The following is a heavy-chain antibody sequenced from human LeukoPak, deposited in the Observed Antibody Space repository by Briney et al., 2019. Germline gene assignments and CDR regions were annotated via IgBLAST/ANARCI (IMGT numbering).Heavy chain of an antibody. Sequence: PGGSLRLSCAASGFTFSSYSMNWVRQAPGKGPEWVSSISSSSSYIYYADSVKGRFTISRDNAKNSLYLRMNSMRAEDTAVYYCARADSGTPYYFDYWGQGTLVTVSS. D-gene: IGHD5-12*01. V-gene: IGHV3-21*01. CDR3: ARADSGTPYYFDY. J-gene: IGHJ4*02. CDR2: ISSSSSYI. CDR1: GFTFSSYS.